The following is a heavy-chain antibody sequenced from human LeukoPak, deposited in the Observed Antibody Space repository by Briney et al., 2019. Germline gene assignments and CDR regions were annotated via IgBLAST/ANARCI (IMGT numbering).Heavy chain of an antibody. J-gene: IGHJ4*02. V-gene: IGHV4-61*02. CDR2: IYTSGNT. CDR3: ATHCSSTSCYSTRFDY. Sequence: SETLSLTCLVSGGSISSDSYYWSWIRQPAGKGLEWIGRIYTSGNTNYNPSLKSRVTISVDTSKNQFSLKLSSVTAADTAVYYCATHCSSTSCYSTRFDYWGQGTLVTVSS. CDR1: GGSISSDSYY. D-gene: IGHD2-2*01.